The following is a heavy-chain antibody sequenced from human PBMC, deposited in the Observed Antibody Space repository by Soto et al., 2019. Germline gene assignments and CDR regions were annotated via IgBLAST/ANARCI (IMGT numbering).Heavy chain of an antibody. V-gene: IGHV3-30*18. D-gene: IGHD2-21*02. Sequence: GGSLRLSCAASGFTFSSYGMHWVRQAPGKGLEWVAVISYDGSNKYYADSVKGRFTISRDNSKNTLYLQMNSLRAEDTAVYYCAKGGGDSLRYGMDVWGQGTTVTVSS. CDR1: GFTFSSYG. J-gene: IGHJ6*02. CDR3: AKGGGDSLRYGMDV. CDR2: ISYDGSNK.